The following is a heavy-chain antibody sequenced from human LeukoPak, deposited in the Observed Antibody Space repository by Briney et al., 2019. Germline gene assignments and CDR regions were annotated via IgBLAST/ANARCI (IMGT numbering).Heavy chain of an antibody. CDR2: ISAYNGDT. J-gene: IGHJ3*02. D-gene: IGHD3-3*01. CDR3: ARVRDDFWSGPEAFDI. V-gene: IGHV1-18*01. Sequence: ASVKVSCKGSGYTFTSYGISWARQAPGQGLEWMGWISAYNGDTNYAQKVQGRVTMTTETSTSTAYMELRSLRSDDTAVYYCARVRDDFWSGPEAFDIWGQGTMVTVSS. CDR1: GYTFTSYG.